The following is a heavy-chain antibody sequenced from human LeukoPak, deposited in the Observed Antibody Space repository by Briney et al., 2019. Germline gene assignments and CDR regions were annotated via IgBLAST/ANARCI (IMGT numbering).Heavy chain of an antibody. CDR2: INPNSGGT. V-gene: IGHV1-2*02. J-gene: IGHJ5*02. Sequence: GASVKVSCKASGYTFTGYYMHWVRQAPGQGLEWMGWINPNSGGTNYAQKFQGRVTMTRDTSISTAYMELSRLRSDDTAVYYCARDRDDIIVVVPAANPHNWFDPWGQGTLVTVSS. CDR1: GYTFTGYY. D-gene: IGHD2-2*01. CDR3: ARDRDDIIVVVPAANPHNWFDP.